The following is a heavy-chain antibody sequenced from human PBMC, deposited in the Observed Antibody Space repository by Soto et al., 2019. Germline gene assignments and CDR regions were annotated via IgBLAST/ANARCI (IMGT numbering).Heavy chain of an antibody. J-gene: IGHJ4*02. CDR3: AKNLDYQASGNPLD. CDR2: ISGGGGGT. D-gene: IGHD6-13*01. CDR1: GFIFKNFG. V-gene: IGHV3-23*01. Sequence: GGSLRLSCTVSGFIFKNFGMTWVRQAPGKGLEWVSSISGGGGGTYHADSVKGRFSTSRDNSKNTLYLHMNSLRAEDTAVYYCAKNLDYQASGNPLDWGQGALVTVSS.